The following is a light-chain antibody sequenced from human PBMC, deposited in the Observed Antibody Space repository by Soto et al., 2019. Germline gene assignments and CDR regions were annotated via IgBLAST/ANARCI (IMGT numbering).Light chain of an antibody. Sequence: EIVLTQSPATLSLSPGERATLSCRASQSVSSYLAWYQQKPGQAPRLLIYDASNRATGIPARFSGSGSGTDFTLTISSLEPEDFAVYYCQQSSNWPPGLTFGGGTKVEIK. CDR2: DAS. CDR1: QSVSSY. CDR3: QQSSNWPPGLT. V-gene: IGKV3-11*01. J-gene: IGKJ4*01.